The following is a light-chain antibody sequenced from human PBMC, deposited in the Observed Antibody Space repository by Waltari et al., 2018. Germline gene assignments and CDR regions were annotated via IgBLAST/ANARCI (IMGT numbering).Light chain of an antibody. CDR3: QQYYAVRRT. J-gene: IGKJ1*01. CDR1: QSVLYSSNNKNY. CDR2: WAS. V-gene: IGKV4-1*01. Sequence: DIVLTQSPEFLAVPLGERATINCKSSQSVLYSSNNKNYLAWYQQKPGHPPKLLILWASNRESGVPDRFSGSGSGTDFTLTISSLQAEDVAGYYCQQYYAVRRTFGQGTKVEV.